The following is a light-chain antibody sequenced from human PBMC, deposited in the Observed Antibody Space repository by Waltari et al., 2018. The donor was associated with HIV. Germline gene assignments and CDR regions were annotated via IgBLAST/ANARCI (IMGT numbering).Light chain of an antibody. Sequence: DSQMTQSPSSLSASVGDRVTITCRASQTISSYLNWYQQKPGKAPMLLIYGASTLHSGVPSRFSGSGSGTDFTLTISSLQPEDFATYYCQQSYSTPRTFGQGTKLEIK. CDR3: QQSYSTPRT. CDR1: QTISSY. V-gene: IGKV1-39*01. J-gene: IGKJ2*01. CDR2: GAS.